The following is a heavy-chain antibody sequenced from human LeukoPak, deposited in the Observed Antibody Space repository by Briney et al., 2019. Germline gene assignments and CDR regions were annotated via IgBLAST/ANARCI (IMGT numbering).Heavy chain of an antibody. CDR3: ARVEYGGNLDYYYGMDV. D-gene: IGHD4-23*01. CDR1: GFTFSDYY. Sequence: PGGSLRLSCAASGFTFSDYYMSWIRQAPGKGLEWVSYISSSGSTIYYADSVKGRFTISRDNAENSLYLQMNSLRAEDTAVYYCARVEYGGNLDYYYGMDVWGQGTTVTVSS. CDR2: ISSSGSTI. J-gene: IGHJ6*02. V-gene: IGHV3-11*01.